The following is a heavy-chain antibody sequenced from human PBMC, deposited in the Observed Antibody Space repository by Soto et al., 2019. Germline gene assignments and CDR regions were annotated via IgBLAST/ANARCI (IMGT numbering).Heavy chain of an antibody. CDR2: IYYSGST. CDR3: VRYVIEYSSSPRRYYYYYYMDV. Sequence: SETLSLTCTVSGGSISSSSYYWGWIRQPPGKGLEWIGSIYYSGSTYYNPSLKSRVTISVDTSKNHFSLKLSSVTAADTAVYYCVRYVIEYSSSPRRYYYYYYMDVWGKGTTVTVSS. CDR1: GGSISSSSYY. V-gene: IGHV4-39*01. D-gene: IGHD6-6*01. J-gene: IGHJ6*03.